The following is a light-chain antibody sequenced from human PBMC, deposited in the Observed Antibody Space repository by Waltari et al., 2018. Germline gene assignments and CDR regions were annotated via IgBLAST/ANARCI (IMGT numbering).Light chain of an antibody. V-gene: IGKV1-5*03. CDR1: QSISNW. J-gene: IGKJ2*01. Sequence: DIQMTQSPSTLSASVVDRVSITCRPSQSISNWLAWYQQKPGKAPNLLIYKASILKSGVPSRFSGSGSGTQFTLTINSLQPGDFATYYCQQYNTYSSFGQGTKLEIK. CDR3: QQYNTYSS. CDR2: KAS.